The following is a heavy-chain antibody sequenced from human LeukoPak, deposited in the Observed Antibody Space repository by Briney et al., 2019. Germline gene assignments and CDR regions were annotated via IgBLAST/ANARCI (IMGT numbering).Heavy chain of an antibody. Sequence: SVKVSCKASGGTFSSYAISWVRQAPAQGLEGMGRILPIFGTANYAQKFQGRVTITTDESTSTAYMELSSLRSEDTAVYYCARVRDSSGYYYFDYWGQGTLVTVSS. CDR2: ILPIFGTA. CDR3: ARVRDSSGYYYFDY. CDR1: GGTFSSYA. V-gene: IGHV1-69*05. D-gene: IGHD3-22*01. J-gene: IGHJ4*02.